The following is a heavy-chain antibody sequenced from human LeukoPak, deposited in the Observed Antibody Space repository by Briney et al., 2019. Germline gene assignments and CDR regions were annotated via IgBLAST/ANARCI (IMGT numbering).Heavy chain of an antibody. CDR3: AKANPLIVGARAGGPINF. Sequence: PGGSLRLSCAASGFTFSTYAMHWVRQAPGKGLEYVSAISSNGGSTYYVNSVKGRFTVSRDNSKNTLYLQMNSLRTEDTAVYYCAKANPLIVGARAGGPINFWGQGTMVTVSS. CDR1: GFTFSTYA. D-gene: IGHD1-26*01. CDR2: ISSNGGST. J-gene: IGHJ3*01. V-gene: IGHV3-64*01.